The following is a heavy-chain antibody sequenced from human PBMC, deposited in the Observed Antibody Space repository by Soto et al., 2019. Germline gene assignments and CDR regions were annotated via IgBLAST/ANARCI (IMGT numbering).Heavy chain of an antibody. CDR1: GGSISSYY. Sequence: SETLSLTCTVSGGSISSYYWSWIRQPPGKGLEWIGYIYYSGSTNYNPSLKSRVTTSVDTSKNQFSLKLSSVTAADTAVYYCARGWPTNRMRNYDSSGYYYFDYWGQGTLVTVSS. CDR2: IYYSGST. D-gene: IGHD3-22*01. V-gene: IGHV4-59*12. CDR3: ARGWPTNRMRNYDSSGYYYFDY. J-gene: IGHJ4*02.